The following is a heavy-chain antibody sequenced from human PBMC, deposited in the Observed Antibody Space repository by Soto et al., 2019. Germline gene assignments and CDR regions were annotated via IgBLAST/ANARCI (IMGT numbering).Heavy chain of an antibody. J-gene: IGHJ6*02. CDR3: AKHRVSQYYYYYYGMDV. CDR1: GLTISSYG. CDR2: ISYDGSNK. Sequence: GGSLRLSCAASGLTISSYGMHWVRQAAGKGLEWVAVISYDGSNKYYADSVKGRFTISRDNSKNTLYLQMNSLRAEDTAVYYCAKHRVSQYYYYYYGMDVWGQGTTVTVSS. D-gene: IGHD3-10*01. V-gene: IGHV3-30*18.